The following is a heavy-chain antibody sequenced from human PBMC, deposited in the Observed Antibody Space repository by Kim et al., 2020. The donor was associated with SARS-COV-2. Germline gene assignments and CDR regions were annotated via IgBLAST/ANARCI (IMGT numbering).Heavy chain of an antibody. J-gene: IGHJ4*02. V-gene: IGHV3-23*01. CDR3: AKDARNYATDYFDD. Sequence: ADSGKGRFTIPRDNSKSKLYLQMNSLGAEDTAVYYCAKDARNYATDYFDDWGQGTLVTVSS. D-gene: IGHD1-7*01.